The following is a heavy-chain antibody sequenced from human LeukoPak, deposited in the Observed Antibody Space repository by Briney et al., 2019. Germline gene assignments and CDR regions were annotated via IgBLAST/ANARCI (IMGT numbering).Heavy chain of an antibody. D-gene: IGHD3-9*01. Sequence: PGRSLRLSCAASGFTFSSYGMHWVRQAPGKGLEWVAVISYDGSNKYYADSVKGRFTISRDNSKNTLYLQMNSLRAEDTAVYYCAKFSYDILTGYWFDYWGQGTLVTVSS. CDR1: GFTFSSYG. V-gene: IGHV3-30*18. CDR2: ISYDGSNK. J-gene: IGHJ4*02. CDR3: AKFSYDILTGYWFDY.